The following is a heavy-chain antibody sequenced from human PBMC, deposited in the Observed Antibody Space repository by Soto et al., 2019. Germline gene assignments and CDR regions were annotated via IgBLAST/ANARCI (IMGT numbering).Heavy chain of an antibody. CDR2: ISYDGSNK. D-gene: IGHD3-10*01. Sequence: GGSLRLSCAASGFTFSSYAMHWVRQAPGKGLEWVAVISYDGSNKYYADSVKGRFTISRDNSKNTLYLQMNSLRAEDTAVYYCARDLGSLDYGSGSYRYYYYYGMDVWGQGTTVTVSS. CDR3: ARDLGSLDYGSGSYRYYYYYGMDV. J-gene: IGHJ6*02. CDR1: GFTFSSYA. V-gene: IGHV3-30-3*01.